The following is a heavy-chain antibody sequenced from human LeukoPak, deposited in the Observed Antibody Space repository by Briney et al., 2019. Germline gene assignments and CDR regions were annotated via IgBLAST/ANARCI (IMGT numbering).Heavy chain of an antibody. J-gene: IGHJ2*01. CDR2: ISGSGGST. CDR3: AEWNSVYWYFDL. Sequence: GSLRLSCAASGFTFSKYAMSWVRQVPEKGLECVSGISGSGGSTYYADSVKGRFTISRDNSKNTLHLQMNSLRAEDTALYYCAEWNSVYWYFDLWGRGTLVTVSS. CDR1: GFTFSKYA. V-gene: IGHV3-23*01. D-gene: IGHD1-1*01.